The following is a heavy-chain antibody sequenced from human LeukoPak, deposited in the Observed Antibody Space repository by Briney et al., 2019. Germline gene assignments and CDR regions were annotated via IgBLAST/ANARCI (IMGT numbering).Heavy chain of an antibody. CDR2: IWYDGSNK. CDR3: ARSGGSYAFDY. CDR1: GFTFSSHG. Sequence: PGGSLRLSCAASGFTFSSHGMHWVRQAPGKGLEWVAVIWYDGSNKYYADSVKGRFTISRDNSKNTLYLQMNSLRAEDTAVYYCARSGGSYAFDYWGQGTLVTVSS. V-gene: IGHV3-33*01. D-gene: IGHD1-26*01. J-gene: IGHJ4*02.